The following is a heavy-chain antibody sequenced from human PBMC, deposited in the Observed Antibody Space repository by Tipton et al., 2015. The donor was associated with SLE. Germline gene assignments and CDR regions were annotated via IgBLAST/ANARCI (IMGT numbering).Heavy chain of an antibody. V-gene: IGHV3-30-3*01. CDR2: ISYDGSNK. CDR1: GFTFSSYA. J-gene: IGHJ5*02. D-gene: IGHD6-19*01. Sequence: SLRLSCAASGFTFSSYAMHWVRQAPGKGLEWVAVISYDGSNKYYADSVKGRFTISRDNSKNTLYLQMNSLRAEDTAVYYCARDRIAVSMGNWFDPWGQGNLVTVSS. CDR3: ARDRIAVSMGNWFDP.